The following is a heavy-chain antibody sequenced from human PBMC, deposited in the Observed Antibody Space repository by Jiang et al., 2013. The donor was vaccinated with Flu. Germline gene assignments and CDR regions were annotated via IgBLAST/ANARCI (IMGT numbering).Heavy chain of an antibody. CDR3: ARFSQTYYYGSGTPTFDP. J-gene: IGHJ5*02. Sequence: GAEVKKPGASVKVSCKASGYTFTSYGISWVRQAPGQGLEWMGWISAYNGNTNYAQKLQGRVTMTTDTSTSTAYMELRSLRSDDTAVYYCARFSQTYYYGSGTPTFDPWGQGNPGHRLL. CDR2: ISAYNGNT. CDR1: GYTFTSYG. D-gene: IGHD3-10*01. V-gene: IGHV1-18*01.